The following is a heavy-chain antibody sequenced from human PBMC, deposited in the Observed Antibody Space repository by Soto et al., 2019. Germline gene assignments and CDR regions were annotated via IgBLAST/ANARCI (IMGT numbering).Heavy chain of an antibody. CDR3: ARAGVRRYDFWSGYLLNFDY. J-gene: IGHJ4*02. Sequence: ASVKVSCKASGYTFTSYGISWVRQAPGQGLEWMGWISAYNGNTNYAQKLQGRVTMTTDTSTSTAYMELRSLRSDDTAVYYCARAGVRRYDFWSGYLLNFDYWGQGTRVTVSS. V-gene: IGHV1-18*01. CDR2: ISAYNGNT. D-gene: IGHD3-3*01. CDR1: GYTFTSYG.